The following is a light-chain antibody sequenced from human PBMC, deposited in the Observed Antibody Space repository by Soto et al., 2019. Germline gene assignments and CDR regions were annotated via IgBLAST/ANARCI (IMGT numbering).Light chain of an antibody. V-gene: IGKV3-20*01. CDR1: QSVSSRY. Sequence: EIVLTQSPGTLSLSPGERATLSCRASQSVSSRYLAWYQQKPGQAPRLLIYGASSRATGISDRFSGSGSGTDFTLTISTLEPEDFAVYYCQQYRKSPPEITFGGGTKVDIK. CDR3: QQYRKSPPEIT. J-gene: IGKJ4*01. CDR2: GAS.